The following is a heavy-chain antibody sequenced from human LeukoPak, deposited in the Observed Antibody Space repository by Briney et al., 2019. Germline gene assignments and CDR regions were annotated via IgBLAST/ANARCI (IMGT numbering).Heavy chain of an antibody. CDR3: ARGKWLRSSFDY. J-gene: IGHJ4*02. Sequence: SETLSLTCAVYGGSFSGYYWSWIRQPPGKGLEWIGEINHSGSTNHNPSLKSRVTISVDTSKNQFSLKLSSVTAADTAVYYCARGKWLRSSFDYWGQGTLVTVSS. V-gene: IGHV4-34*01. CDR2: INHSGST. CDR1: GGSFSGYY. D-gene: IGHD5-12*01.